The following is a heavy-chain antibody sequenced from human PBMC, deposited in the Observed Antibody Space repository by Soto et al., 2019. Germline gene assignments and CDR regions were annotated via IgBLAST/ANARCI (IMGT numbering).Heavy chain of an antibody. J-gene: IGHJ4*02. V-gene: IGHV1-69*06. Sequence: SVKVSCKASGGTFNNYVINWVRQAPGQGLEWMAGIIPIFGTPNYAQKFQGRVTITADKSTSTAYMELSSLRSEDTAVYYCAGRCDGTNCLAHFDYWGQGTLVTVSS. CDR3: AGRCDGTNCLAHFDY. CDR1: GGTFNNYV. D-gene: IGHD2-2*01. CDR2: IIPIFGTP.